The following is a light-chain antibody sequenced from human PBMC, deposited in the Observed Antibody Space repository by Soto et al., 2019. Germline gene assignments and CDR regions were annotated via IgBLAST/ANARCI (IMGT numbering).Light chain of an antibody. CDR1: SSDVGGANY. Sequence: QSALTQPASVSGSPGQSITISCTGTSSDVGGANYVSWYQQHPGKAPKLMIYEVSNRPSGVSNRFSGSKSGNTASLTISGLQADDEADYYCSSYTSSSTYVFGTGTKVTVL. J-gene: IGLJ1*01. CDR3: SSYTSSSTYV. V-gene: IGLV2-14*01. CDR2: EVS.